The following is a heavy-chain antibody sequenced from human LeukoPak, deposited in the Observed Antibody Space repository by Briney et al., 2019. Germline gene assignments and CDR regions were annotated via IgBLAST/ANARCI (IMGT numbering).Heavy chain of an antibody. J-gene: IGHJ4*02. CDR3: ARDGDTAMVTKYYFDY. V-gene: IGHV3-21*01. CDR2: ISSSSSYI. D-gene: IGHD5-18*01. CDR1: GFTFSSYS. Sequence: GGSLRLSCAASGFTFSSYSMNWVRQAPGKGLEWVSSISSSSSYIYCADSVKGRFTISRDNAKNSLYLQMNSLRAEDTAVYYCARDGDTAMVTKYYFDYWGQGTLVTVSS.